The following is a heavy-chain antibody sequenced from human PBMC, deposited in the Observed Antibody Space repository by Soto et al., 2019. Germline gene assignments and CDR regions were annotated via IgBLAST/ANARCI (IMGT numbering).Heavy chain of an antibody. Sequence: SETLSLTCTVSGGSISSSSYYWGWIRQPPGKGLEWIGSIYYSGSTYYNPSLKSRVTISVDTSKNQFSLKLSSVTAADTAVYYCARQVIPTSGHFDYWGQGTLVTVSS. J-gene: IGHJ4*02. CDR1: GGSISSSSYY. CDR3: ARQVIPTSGHFDY. CDR2: IYYSGST. V-gene: IGHV4-39*01. D-gene: IGHD3-16*02.